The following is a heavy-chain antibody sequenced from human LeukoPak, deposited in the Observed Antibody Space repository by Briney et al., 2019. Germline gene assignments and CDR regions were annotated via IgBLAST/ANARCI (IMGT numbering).Heavy chain of an antibody. Sequence: SETLSLTCTVSGGSISSYYWSWIRQPPGKGLEWIGYVYYSGSTNYNPSLKSRVTISVDTSKNQFSLKLSSVTAADTAVYYCARRPQRSYYYYGMDVWGQGTTVTVSS. V-gene: IGHV4-59*01. CDR2: VYYSGST. J-gene: IGHJ6*02. CDR1: GGSISSYY. CDR3: ARRPQRSYYYYGMDV. D-gene: IGHD6-25*01.